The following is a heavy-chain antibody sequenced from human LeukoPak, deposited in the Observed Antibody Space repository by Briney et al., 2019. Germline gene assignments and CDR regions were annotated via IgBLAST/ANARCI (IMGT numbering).Heavy chain of an antibody. CDR2: IYYDGSQK. Sequence: GGSLRLSCATSGFTFSSYGIHWVRQAPGKGLEWVTFIYYDGSQKYYADSVKGRFTISNDNSKNTLYLQMNSLRPEDTAVYYCVKDIAGGRSGGTDDAFDIWGQGTMVTVSS. D-gene: IGHD2-15*01. CDR1: GFTFSSYG. J-gene: IGHJ3*02. CDR3: VKDIAGGRSGGTDDAFDI. V-gene: IGHV3-30*02.